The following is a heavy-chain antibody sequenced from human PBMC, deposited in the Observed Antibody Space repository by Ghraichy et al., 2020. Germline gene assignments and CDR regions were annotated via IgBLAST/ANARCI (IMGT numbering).Heavy chain of an antibody. V-gene: IGHV4-61*01. CDR2: IYYSGST. CDR1: GGSVSSGSYY. D-gene: IGHD1-1*01. J-gene: IGHJ4*02. CDR3: ARSTTQKEAGFDY. Sequence: SETLSLTCTVSGGSVSSGSYYWSWIRQPPGKGLEWIGYIYYSGSTNYNPSLKSRVTISVDTSKNQFSLKLSSVTAADTAVYYCARSTTQKEAGFDYWGQGTLVTVSS.